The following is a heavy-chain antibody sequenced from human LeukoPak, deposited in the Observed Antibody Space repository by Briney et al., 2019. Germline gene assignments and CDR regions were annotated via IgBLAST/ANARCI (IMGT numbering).Heavy chain of an antibody. D-gene: IGHD6-19*01. CDR2: ISGSGGNT. Sequence: GESLRLSCAASGFTFSTYAMGWVRQAPGKGLEWVSPISGSGGNTYYADSVKGRFTVSRDNSKNTLYLQMNSLRTEDTAVYYCAKGRGWPYYFDSWGQGSLVTVSS. V-gene: IGHV3-23*01. J-gene: IGHJ4*02. CDR1: GFTFSTYA. CDR3: AKGRGWPYYFDS.